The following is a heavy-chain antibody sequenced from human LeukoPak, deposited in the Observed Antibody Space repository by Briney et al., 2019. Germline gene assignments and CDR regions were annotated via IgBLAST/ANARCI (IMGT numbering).Heavy chain of an antibody. J-gene: IGHJ4*02. CDR2: INHSGST. V-gene: IGHV4-34*01. D-gene: IGHD3-22*01. CDR3: ARALTYYYDNSGYYSRLTYFDY. CDR1: GGSFSGYY. Sequence: PSETLSLTCAVYGGSFSGYYWSWIRQPPGKGLEWIGEINHSGSTNYNPSLKSRVTISVDTSKNQFSLKLSSVTAADTAVYYCARALTYYYDNSGYYSRLTYFDYWGQGTLVTVSS.